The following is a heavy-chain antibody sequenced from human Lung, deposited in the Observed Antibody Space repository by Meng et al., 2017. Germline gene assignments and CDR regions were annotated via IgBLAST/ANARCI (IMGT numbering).Heavy chain of an antibody. D-gene: IGHD4-11*01. Sequence: PLQQGGAGRLKPPVPLALTCFVSGGSFSDYYWSWIRQPPGKGLEWIGEINHSGSTNYTPSLESRATISVDTSQNNLSLKLSSVTAADSAVYYCARGPTTMAHDFDYWGQGTLVTVSS. V-gene: IGHV4-34*01. CDR2: INHSGST. J-gene: IGHJ4*02. CDR3: ARGPTTMAHDFDY. CDR1: GGSFSDYY.